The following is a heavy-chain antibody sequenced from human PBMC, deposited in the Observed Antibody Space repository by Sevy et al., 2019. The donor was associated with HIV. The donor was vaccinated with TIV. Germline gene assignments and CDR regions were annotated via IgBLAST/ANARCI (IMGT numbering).Heavy chain of an antibody. D-gene: IGHD1-20*01. CDR1: GFTFSSHA. CDR3: ARDITGSLSFDV. CDR2: IENDGRKT. V-gene: IGHV3-30*04. Sequence: GGSLRLSCVASGFTFSSHAIHWVRQAPGKGLEWVAVIENDGRKTYYADSVKDRFTISRDNSKNTMFLQMNSLRAEDTAVYHCARDITGSLSFDVCGQGTMVTVSS. J-gene: IGHJ3*01.